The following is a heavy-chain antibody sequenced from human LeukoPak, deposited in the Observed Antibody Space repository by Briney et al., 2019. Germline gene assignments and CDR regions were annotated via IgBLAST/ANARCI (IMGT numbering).Heavy chain of an antibody. J-gene: IGHJ5*02. D-gene: IGHD1-26*01. V-gene: IGHV3-21*01. CDR1: GFTFSSYE. CDR2: ISSSSSYI. CDR3: ARSLVVGATYPYH. Sequence: GGSLRLSCAASGFTFSSYEMNWVRQAPGKGLEWVSSISSSSSYIYYADSVKGRFTISRDNAKNSLYLQLNSLRAEDTAVYYCARSLVVGATYPYHWGQGTLVTVSS.